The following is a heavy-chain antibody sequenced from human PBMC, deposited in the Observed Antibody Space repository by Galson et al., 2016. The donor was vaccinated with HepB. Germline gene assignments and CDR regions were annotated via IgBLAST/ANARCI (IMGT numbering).Heavy chain of an antibody. CDR1: GFAFDEYA. V-gene: IGHV3-9*01. CDR2: ISWDSETI. D-gene: IGHD4-23*01. CDR3: VKDRRVTTGVFES. J-gene: IGHJ4*02. Sequence: SRRLSCAASGFAFDEYALHWVRQGPGKGLEWVSGISWDSETIDYVDSVRGRFRISRDNAEKSLFLQMNSLRQEDTGVYYCVKDRRVTTGVFESWGQGTLVVVSS.